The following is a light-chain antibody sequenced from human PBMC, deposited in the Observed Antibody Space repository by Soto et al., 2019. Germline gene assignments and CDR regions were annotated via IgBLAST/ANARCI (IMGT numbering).Light chain of an antibody. CDR2: GAS. CDR3: QQFYNWPRT. J-gene: IGKJ1*01. V-gene: IGKV3-15*01. Sequence: EIVMTQSPGTLSVSPRERATLSCRSSQSVSSNLAWYQQKPCQAPRLLIYGASTRATGIPARFSGSGSETEFTLTISRLKSEDFEVYYCQQFYNWPRTFGQGTKVEIK. CDR1: QSVSSN.